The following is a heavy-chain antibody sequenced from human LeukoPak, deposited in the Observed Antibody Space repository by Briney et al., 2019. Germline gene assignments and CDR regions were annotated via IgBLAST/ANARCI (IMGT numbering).Heavy chain of an antibody. CDR3: ARGIDTSGWYDFDY. V-gene: IGHV3-11*04. CDR2: ISSSGSNI. J-gene: IGHJ4*02. Sequence: GGSLRLSCAASGFTFSDYYMSWIRQAPGKGLEWGSYISSSGSNIYSADSVKGRFPISRDNAKNSLYLQMNSLRAEDTAVYYCARGIDTSGWYDFDYWGQGTLVTVSS. D-gene: IGHD6-19*01. CDR1: GFTFSDYY.